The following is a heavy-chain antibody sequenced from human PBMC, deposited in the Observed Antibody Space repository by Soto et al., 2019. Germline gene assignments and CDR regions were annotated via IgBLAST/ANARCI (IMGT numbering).Heavy chain of an antibody. Sequence: ASVKVSCKASGYTFTSYGISWVRQAPGQGLEWMGWISAYNGNTNYAQKLQGRVTMTTDTSTSTAYMELRSLRSDDTAVYYCARAYYGSGSYGDYFDYWGQGTLVTVSS. J-gene: IGHJ4*02. V-gene: IGHV1-18*01. CDR3: ARAYYGSGSYGDYFDY. D-gene: IGHD3-10*01. CDR2: ISAYNGNT. CDR1: GYTFTSYG.